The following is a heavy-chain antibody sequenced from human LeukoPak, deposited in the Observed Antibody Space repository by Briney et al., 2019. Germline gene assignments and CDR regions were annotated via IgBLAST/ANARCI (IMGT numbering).Heavy chain of an antibody. Sequence: PGGSLRLSCAASGFTFSNFAMSWVRQAPGKGLEWVSAISNNGGYTYYADSVQGRLTISRDNSKSTLCLQMNSLRAEDTAVYYCAKQLGYCSDGSCYFPYWGQGTLVTVSS. D-gene: IGHD2-15*01. CDR1: GFTFSNFA. CDR2: ISNNGGYT. V-gene: IGHV3-23*01. J-gene: IGHJ4*02. CDR3: AKQLGYCSDGSCYFPY.